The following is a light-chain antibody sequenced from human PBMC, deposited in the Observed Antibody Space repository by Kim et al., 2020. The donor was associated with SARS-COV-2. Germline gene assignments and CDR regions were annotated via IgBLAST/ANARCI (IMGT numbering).Light chain of an antibody. CDR3: QTWGTGIPGV. Sequence: SFNLTCTRNSGHANNTIAWPQQQPQTGNRYLMKVNSDSSHIKGDGIPDRYSGSSSGAERYLTISSPQSADEADYYCQTWGTGIPGVFGGGTQLTVL. CDR2: VNSDSSH. CDR1: SGHANNT. J-gene: IGLJ3*02. V-gene: IGLV4-69*01.